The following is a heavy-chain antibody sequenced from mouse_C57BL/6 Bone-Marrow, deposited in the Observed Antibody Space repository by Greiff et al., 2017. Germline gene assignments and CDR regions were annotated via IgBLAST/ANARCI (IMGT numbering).Heavy chain of an antibody. CDR2: INYDGSST. CDR3: ARERAYDYDVLWYFDV. CDR1: GFTFSDYY. V-gene: IGHV5-16*01. Sequence: EVNVVESEGGLVQPGSSMKLSCTASGFTFSDYYMAWVRQVPEKGLEWVANINYDGSSTYYLDSLKSRFIISRDNAKKILYLQMSSLKSEDTATYYCARERAYDYDVLWYFDVWGTGTTVTVSS. J-gene: IGHJ1*03. D-gene: IGHD2-4*01.